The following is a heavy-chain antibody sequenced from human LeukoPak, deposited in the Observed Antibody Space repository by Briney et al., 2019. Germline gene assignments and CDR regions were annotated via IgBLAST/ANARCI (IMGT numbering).Heavy chain of an antibody. CDR2: IKQDGSEK. CDR1: GFTFSSNW. J-gene: IGHJ4*02. V-gene: IGHV3-7*04. Sequence: GGSLRLSCAASGFTFSSNWMSWVRQAPGKGLEWVANIKQDGSEKYYVDSVKGRFTISRDNAKNSLYLQMNSLRAEDTAVYYCARDWFGELSWADYWGQGTLVTVSS. CDR3: ARDWFGELSWADY. D-gene: IGHD3-10*01.